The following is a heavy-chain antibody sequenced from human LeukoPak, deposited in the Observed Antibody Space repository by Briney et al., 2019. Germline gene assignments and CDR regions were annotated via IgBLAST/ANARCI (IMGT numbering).Heavy chain of an antibody. Sequence: SETLSLTCTVSGGSISSYYWSWIRQPPGKGLEWIGYIYYSGSTNYNPSLKSRVTISVDTSKNQFSLKLSSVTAADTAVYYCARRWITMVRGDFDYWGQGTLVTVSS. CDR2: IYYSGST. V-gene: IGHV4-59*01. CDR3: ARRWITMVRGDFDY. J-gene: IGHJ4*02. D-gene: IGHD3-10*01. CDR1: GGSISSYY.